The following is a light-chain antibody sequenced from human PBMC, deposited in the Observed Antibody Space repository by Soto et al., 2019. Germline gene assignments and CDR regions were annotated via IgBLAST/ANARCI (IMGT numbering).Light chain of an antibody. CDR3: QQSYSTPFT. CDR2: RAS. J-gene: IGKJ2*01. CDR1: QDISTF. V-gene: IGKV1-39*01. Sequence: DLQMTQSPSSLSASVEDSVTITCRATQDISTFLNWYQQRPGKAPNVLIYRASTLQGDVPSRFXXXXXXXXXXXXXXXXQPEDFAIYYCQQSYSTPFTFGQGTQVEV.